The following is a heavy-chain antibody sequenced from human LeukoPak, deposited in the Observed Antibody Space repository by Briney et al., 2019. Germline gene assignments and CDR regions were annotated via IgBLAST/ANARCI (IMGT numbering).Heavy chain of an antibody. CDR3: AKGGYCSSTSCFRRWFDP. Sequence: PGGSLRLSCAASGFTFSSYGMHWVRQAPGKGLEWVAVISYDGSNKYYADSVKGRFTISRDNSKNTLYLQMNSLRAEDTAVYYCAKGGYCSSTSCFRRWFDPWGQGTLVTVSS. J-gene: IGHJ5*02. V-gene: IGHV3-30*18. D-gene: IGHD2-2*01. CDR2: ISYDGSNK. CDR1: GFTFSSYG.